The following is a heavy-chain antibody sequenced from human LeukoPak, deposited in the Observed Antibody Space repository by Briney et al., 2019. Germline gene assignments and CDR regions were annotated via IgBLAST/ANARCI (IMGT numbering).Heavy chain of an antibody. D-gene: IGHD3-16*01. V-gene: IGHV4-61*05. CDR3: ARARGGSHGRFYFAY. J-gene: IGHJ4*02. CDR2: IYYSGST. CDR1: GGSISSSSYY. Sequence: PSETLSLTCTVSGGSISSSSYYWGWIRQPPGKGLEWIGYIYYSGSTNYNPSLKSRVTISVDTSKNQFSLKLSSVTAADTAVYYCARARGGSHGRFYFAYCGQGTLVTVSS.